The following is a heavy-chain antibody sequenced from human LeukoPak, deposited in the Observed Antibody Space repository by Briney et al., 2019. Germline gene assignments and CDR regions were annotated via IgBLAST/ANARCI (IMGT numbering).Heavy chain of an antibody. V-gene: IGHV4-59*01. J-gene: IGHJ4*02. CDR3: ARASGAYRSFDY. CDR1: GGSISSYY. D-gene: IGHD1-26*01. CDR2: IYYSGTT. Sequence: SETLSLTCTVSGGSISSYYWSWIRQPPGKGLEWIGYIYYSGTTDYNPSLKSRVTISADTSNNQFSLKVSSVTAADTAVYYCARASGAYRSFDYWGQGSLVTVSS.